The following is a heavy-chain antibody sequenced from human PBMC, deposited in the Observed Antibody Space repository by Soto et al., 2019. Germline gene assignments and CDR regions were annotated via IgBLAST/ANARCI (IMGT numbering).Heavy chain of an antibody. CDR2: IYHSGST. D-gene: IGHD6-19*01. J-gene: IGHJ4*02. V-gene: IGHV4-4*02. CDR1: GGSVSSSNW. Sequence: PSEPLSLPCAVSGGSVSSSNWCSWVRQPPGKGLEWIGEIYHSGSTNYNPSLKSRVTISVDKSKNQFSLKLSSVTAADTAVYYCASYFSSGWYYWGQGTLVTVS. CDR3: ASYFSSGWYY.